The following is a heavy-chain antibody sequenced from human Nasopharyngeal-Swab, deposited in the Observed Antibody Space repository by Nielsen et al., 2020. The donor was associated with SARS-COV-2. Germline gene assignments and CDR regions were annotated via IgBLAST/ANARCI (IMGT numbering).Heavy chain of an antibody. D-gene: IGHD2-2*01. V-gene: IGHV3-9*01. J-gene: IGHJ1*01. CDR1: GFTFDDYA. CDR3: ARERFCSSTSCYPEYFQH. Sequence: SLKISCAASGFTFDDYAMHWVRQAPGKGLEWVSGITWNGNSIDYADSVKGRFTISRDNAKNSLYLQMNSLRTEDTALYYCARERFCSSTSCYPEYFQHWGQGTLVTVSS. CDR2: ITWNGNSI.